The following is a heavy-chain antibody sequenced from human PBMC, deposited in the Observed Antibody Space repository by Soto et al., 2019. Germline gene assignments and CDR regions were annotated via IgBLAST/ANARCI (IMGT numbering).Heavy chain of an antibody. CDR3: ARAHYGDYGYGMDV. J-gene: IGHJ6*04. V-gene: IGHV4-30-2*01. CDR1: SGSISSGGYS. Sequence: SETLSLTCAVSSGSISSGGYSWSWIRQPPGKGLEWIGYIYHSGSTYYNPSLKSRVTISVDRSKNQFSLKLSSVTAADTAVYYCARAHYGDYGYGMDVWGKGTTVTVAS. CDR2: IYHSGST. D-gene: IGHD4-17*01.